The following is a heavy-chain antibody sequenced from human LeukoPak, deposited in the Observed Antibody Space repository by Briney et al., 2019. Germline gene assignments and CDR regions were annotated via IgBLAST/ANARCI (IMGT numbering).Heavy chain of an antibody. CDR3: ARHPGKVTNDWYFDL. V-gene: IGHV1-2*02. J-gene: IGHJ2*01. CDR2: INPNSGGT. D-gene: IGHD4-23*01. Sequence: RASVKVSCKASGYTFTGYYMHWVRQAPGQGLEWMGWINPNSGGTVYAREFQGRVTMTRDTSITTAYMELSRLSSDDTAVYYCARHPGKVTNDWYFDLWGRGTLVTVSS. CDR1: GYTFTGYY.